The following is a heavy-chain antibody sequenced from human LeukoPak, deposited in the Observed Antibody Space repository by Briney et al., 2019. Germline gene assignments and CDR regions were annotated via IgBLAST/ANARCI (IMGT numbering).Heavy chain of an antibody. CDR3: ARGRKTSGIVATIL. D-gene: IGHD5-12*01. CDR1: GYTFTSYD. CDR2: MNPNSGNT. V-gene: IGHV1-8*01. Sequence: ASVKVSCKASGYTFTSYDINWVRQATGQGLEWMGWMNPNSGNTGYAQKFQGRVTMTRNTAISTAYRELSSLRSEDTAVYYCARGRKTSGIVATILWGQGTLVTVSS. J-gene: IGHJ4*02.